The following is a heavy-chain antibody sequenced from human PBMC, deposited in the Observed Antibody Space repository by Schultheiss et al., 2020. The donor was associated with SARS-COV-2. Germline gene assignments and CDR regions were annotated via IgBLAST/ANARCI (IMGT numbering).Heavy chain of an antibody. CDR3: AKDGRGGVAARPLGAFDI. J-gene: IGHJ3*02. V-gene: IGHV3-30*01. Sequence: GESLKISCAASGFTFSSYAMHWVRQAPGKGLEWVAVISYDGSNKYYADSVKGRFTISRDNSKNTLYLQMNSLRAEDTAVYYCAKDGRGGVAARPLGAFDIWGQGTMVTVSS. CDR2: ISYDGSNK. D-gene: IGHD6-6*01. CDR1: GFTFSSYA.